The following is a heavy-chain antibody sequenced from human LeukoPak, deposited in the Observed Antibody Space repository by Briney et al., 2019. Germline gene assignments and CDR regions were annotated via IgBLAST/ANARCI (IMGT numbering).Heavy chain of an antibody. V-gene: IGHV3-23*01. CDR2: ISGSGGST. J-gene: IGHJ4*02. Sequence: GGSLRLSCAASGFTFSSYAMSWVRQAPGKGLEWVSAISGSGGSTYYADSVKGRFTISRDNSKNTLYLEVISLAAEDTAVYYCAKDDAWLRFGEWSQGTLVTVSS. CDR1: GFTFSSYA. CDR3: AKDDAWLRFGE. D-gene: IGHD5-12*01.